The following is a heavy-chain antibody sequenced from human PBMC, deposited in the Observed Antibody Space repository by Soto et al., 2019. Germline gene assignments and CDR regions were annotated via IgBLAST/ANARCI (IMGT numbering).Heavy chain of an antibody. Sequence: GGSLRLSCAASGFTFSSYSMNWVRQAPGKGLAWVSSISSSSSYIYYADSVKGRFTISRDNAKNSLYLQMNSLRAEDTAVYYCARDKGRILVSYFDYWGQGTLVTVSS. D-gene: IGHD6-13*01. CDR2: ISSSSSYI. CDR1: GFTFSSYS. V-gene: IGHV3-21*01. CDR3: ARDKGRILVSYFDY. J-gene: IGHJ4*02.